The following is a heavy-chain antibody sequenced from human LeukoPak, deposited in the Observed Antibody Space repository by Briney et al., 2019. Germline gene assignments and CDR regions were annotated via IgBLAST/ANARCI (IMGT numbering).Heavy chain of an antibody. Sequence: QPGGSLRLFCAASGFTFSSYAVTWVRQAPGKGLEWVSGITGSGDTTFYADSVKGRFTISRDNSKNTLYLQMHSLRAEDTAVYYCVKDYSTIAAAANPLFDYWGQGALVTVSS. D-gene: IGHD6-13*01. J-gene: IGHJ4*02. CDR3: VKDYSTIAAAANPLFDY. CDR2: ITGSGDTT. CDR1: GFTFSSYA. V-gene: IGHV3-23*01.